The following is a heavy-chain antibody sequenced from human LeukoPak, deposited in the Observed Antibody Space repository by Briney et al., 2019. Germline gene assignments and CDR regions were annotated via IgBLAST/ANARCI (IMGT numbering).Heavy chain of an antibody. V-gene: IGHV3-21*01. Sequence: GGSLRLSCAASGFTFSSYSMNWVRQAPGKGLEWVSSISSSCSYIYYADSVKGRFTISRDNAKNSLYLQMNSLRAEDTAVYYCARGICSGGSCYLDYYYYYGMDVWGQGTTVTVSS. CDR2: ISSSCSYI. J-gene: IGHJ6*02. CDR3: ARGICSGGSCYLDYYYYYGMDV. CDR1: GFTFSSYS. D-gene: IGHD2-15*01.